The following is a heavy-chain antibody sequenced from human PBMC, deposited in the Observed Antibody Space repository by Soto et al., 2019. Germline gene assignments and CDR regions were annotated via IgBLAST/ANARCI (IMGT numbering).Heavy chain of an antibody. CDR1: GGSISTSSYY. V-gene: IGHV4-39*01. CDR3: ATAYDSRGYYYGNNWFDP. J-gene: IGHJ5*02. Sequence: SETLSLTCSVSGGSISTSSYYWVWIRQPPGKGLEWIGSISYSGSTYYNPSLKSRVTISVDTSKNQFSLKLSSVTAADTAVYYCATAYDSRGYYYGNNWFDPWGQGTLVTVSS. D-gene: IGHD3-22*01. CDR2: ISYSGST.